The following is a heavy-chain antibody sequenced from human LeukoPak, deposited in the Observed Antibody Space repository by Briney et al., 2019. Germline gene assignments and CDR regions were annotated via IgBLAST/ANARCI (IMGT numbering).Heavy chain of an antibody. CDR2: TRYDRSNK. Sequence: GGSLRLSCAASGFTFSSYGMHWVRQAPGKGLEWVAFTRYDRSNKYYADSVKGPFTISRDNTKTNMYLQRNSLRAEDTAVYYCAKGGGRWLGRWGVFDYGRQGTVVSVSS. J-gene: IGHJ4*02. CDR3: AKGGGRWLGRWGVFDY. V-gene: IGHV3-30*02. D-gene: IGHD3-16*01. CDR1: GFTFSSYG.